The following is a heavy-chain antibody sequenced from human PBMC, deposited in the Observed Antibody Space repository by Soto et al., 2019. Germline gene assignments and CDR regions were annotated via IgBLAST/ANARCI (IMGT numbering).Heavy chain of an antibody. CDR3: AKDRMNYNSVWDPFDM. Sequence: EVQLLESGGGLVQPGGSLRLSCAASGFTFSTYAMSWVRQAPGKGLEWVSGIGGGGDDTYHADSVKGRFTISRDISKSTLFLQMNSLRAEDTAVYYCAKDRMNYNSVWDPFDMWGQGTMVTVSS. CDR1: GFTFSTYA. D-gene: IGHD3-16*01. V-gene: IGHV3-23*01. J-gene: IGHJ3*02. CDR2: IGGGGDDT.